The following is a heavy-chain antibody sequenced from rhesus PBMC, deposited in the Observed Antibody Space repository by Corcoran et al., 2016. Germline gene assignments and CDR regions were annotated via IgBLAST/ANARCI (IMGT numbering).Heavy chain of an antibody. CDR3: ARGDMSSSFDY. J-gene: IGHJ4*01. Sequence: QVQLVQSGAEVKKPGPSVKVSCQASGFPFGNYAFRWLRPAPGQGLEWRGVIIPLVGITNDAEKFQGRVTITADTSTSTAYMELSSLRSEDTAVYYCARGDMSSSFDYWGQGVLVTVSS. D-gene: IGHD6-19*01. CDR1: GFPFGNYA. CDR2: IIPLVGIT. V-gene: IGHV1-198*02.